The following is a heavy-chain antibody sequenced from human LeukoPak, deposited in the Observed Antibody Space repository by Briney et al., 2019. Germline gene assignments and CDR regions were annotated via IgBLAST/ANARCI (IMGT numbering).Heavy chain of an antibody. V-gene: IGHV4-30-4*08. CDR2: IYYSGST. CDR3: ARNRGYYDFWSGYYADYYYYYMDV. CDR1: GGSISSGDYY. J-gene: IGHJ6*03. Sequence: SETLSFTCTVSGGSISSGDYYWRWIRQPPGKGLEWIGYIYYSGSTYYNPSLKSRVTISVDTSKNQFSLKLSSVTAADTAVYYCARNRGYYDFWSGYYADYYYYYMDVWGKGTTVTVSS. D-gene: IGHD3-3*01.